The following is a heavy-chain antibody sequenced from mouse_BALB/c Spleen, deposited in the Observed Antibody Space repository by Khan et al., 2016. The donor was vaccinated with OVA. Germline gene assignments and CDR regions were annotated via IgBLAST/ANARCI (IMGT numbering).Heavy chain of an antibody. CDR2: ITSGGSF. D-gene: IGHD3-3*01. CDR1: GYSITSGYY. Sequence: EVQLQESGPGLVKPSQSLSLTCSVTGYSITSGYYWNWIRQFPGNKLEWMGYITSGGSFNYNPSLKNRISITRDTSNNQFFLKLNSVTPEDTATXFCARAGRWFGYWGQGTLVAFSA. J-gene: IGHJ3*01. V-gene: IGHV3-6*02. CDR3: ARAGRWFGY.